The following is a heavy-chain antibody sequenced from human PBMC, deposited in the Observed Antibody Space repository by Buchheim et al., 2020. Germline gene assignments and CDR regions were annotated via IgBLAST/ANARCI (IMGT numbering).Heavy chain of an antibody. CDR1: GVPISNSIW. V-gene: IGHV4-4*02. J-gene: IGHJ4*02. CDR2: IYHNGKT. D-gene: IGHD6-19*01. CDR3: ARSTEMEQWMAFIGPDDF. Sequence: QVQLQESGPGLVKPSGTLSLTCTVSGVPISNSIWWSWVRQPPGQGLEWIGEIYHNGKTNYNPSLKSRVTMSVDESKNQFSLNMSSVTAADTVVYYCARSTEMEQWMAFIGPDDFWGQGTL.